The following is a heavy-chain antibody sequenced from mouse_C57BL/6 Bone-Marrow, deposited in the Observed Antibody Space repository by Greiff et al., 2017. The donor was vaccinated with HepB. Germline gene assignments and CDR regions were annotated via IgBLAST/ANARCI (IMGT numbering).Heavy chain of an antibody. V-gene: IGHV7-3*01. CDR2: IRNKANGYTT. Sequence: EVKLMESGGGLVQPGGSLSLSCAASGFTFTDYYMSWVRQPPGKALEWLGFIRNKANGYTTEYSASVKGRFTISRDNSQSILYLQMNALRAEDSATYYCARSRRWDYVDYWGQGTTLTVSS. CDR1: GFTFTDYY. D-gene: IGHD2-3*01. J-gene: IGHJ2*01. CDR3: ARSRRWDYVDY.